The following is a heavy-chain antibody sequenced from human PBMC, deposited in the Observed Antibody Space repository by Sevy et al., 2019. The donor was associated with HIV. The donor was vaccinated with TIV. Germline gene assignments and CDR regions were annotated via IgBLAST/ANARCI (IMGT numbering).Heavy chain of an antibody. V-gene: IGHV3-21*01. D-gene: IGHD2-2*01. J-gene: IGHJ4*02. CDR3: ARDGGCSSTACLLYFDY. CDR1: GFTFSKYP. CDR2: ISSSSNYI. Sequence: GGSLRLSCVVSGFTFSKYPMNWVRQAPGKGLEWVSSISSSSNYIYYGDSVKCRFTISRDNAKNSLYLQMNSLRADDTAVYYCARDGGCSSTACLLYFDYWGQGTLVTVSS.